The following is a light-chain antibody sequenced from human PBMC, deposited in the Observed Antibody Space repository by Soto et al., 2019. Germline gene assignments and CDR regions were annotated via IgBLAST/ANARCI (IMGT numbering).Light chain of an antibody. Sequence: DIQLTQSPSTLSASVGDRVTITCRASQSINTWLAWYQQKPGKAPKLLIYDASTLETGVPSRFSGSGSGTEFTLTISSLQPDDSATYFCQQYNSYSWPFGQGGKADIK. CDR3: QQYNSYSWP. V-gene: IGKV1-5*01. CDR1: QSINTW. J-gene: IGKJ1*01. CDR2: DAS.